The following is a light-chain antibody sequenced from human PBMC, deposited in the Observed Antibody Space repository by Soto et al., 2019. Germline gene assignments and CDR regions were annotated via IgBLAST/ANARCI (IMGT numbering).Light chain of an antibody. CDR1: PSVSNS. J-gene: IGKJ4*01. CDR3: KPCHRWLQVT. Sequence: SVLTQSPATLSLSPGERATLSCRASPSVSNSLAWYQHKPGQAPRLLIYDAFNRATGVPTRFSGSGSGTDFTLPISSREPEDCARYYCKPCHRWLQVTIVGGIKVDIX. V-gene: IGKV3-11*01. CDR2: DAF.